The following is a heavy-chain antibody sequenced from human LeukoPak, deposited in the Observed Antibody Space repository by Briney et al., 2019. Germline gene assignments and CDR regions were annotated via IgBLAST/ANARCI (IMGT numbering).Heavy chain of an antibody. CDR3: ARGRYSYGYNWFDP. J-gene: IGHJ5*02. V-gene: IGHV1-8*03. D-gene: IGHD5-18*01. Sequence: ASVKVSCKASGYTFTSYDINWVRQATGQGLEWMGWMNPNSGNTGYAQKFQGRVTITRNTSISTAYMELSSLRSEDTAVYYCARGRYSYGYNWFDPWGQGTLSPSPQ. CDR2: MNPNSGNT. CDR1: GYTFTSYD.